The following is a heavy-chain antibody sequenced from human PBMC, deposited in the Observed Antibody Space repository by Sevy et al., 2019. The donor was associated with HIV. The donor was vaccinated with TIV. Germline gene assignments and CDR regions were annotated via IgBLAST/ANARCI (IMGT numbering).Heavy chain of an antibody. CDR3: TTDIVLMVYAMKEYYGMDV. CDR1: GFTFSNAW. CDR2: IKSKTDGGTT. V-gene: IGHV3-15*01. J-gene: IGHJ6*02. D-gene: IGHD2-8*01. Sequence: LGGSLRLSCAASGFTFSNAWMSWVRQAPGKGLEWVGRIKSKTDGGTTDYAAPVKGRFTISRDDSKNTLYLQMNSLKTEDTAVYYCTTDIVLMVYAMKEYYGMDVWGQGTTVTVSS.